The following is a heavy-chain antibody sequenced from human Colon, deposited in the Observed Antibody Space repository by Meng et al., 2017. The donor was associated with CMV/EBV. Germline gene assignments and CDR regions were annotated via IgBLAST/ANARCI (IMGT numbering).Heavy chain of an antibody. CDR3: ANLTVAAPFDY. Sequence: ASVKVSCKASGYSVSDKYLHWVRQAPGQGLEWMGWIKPHSDVTNYAKRFQGRVSMTRDTSINTAYMELSSLTSDDTAVYYCANLTVAAPFDYWGQGTLVTVSS. D-gene: IGHD6-6*01. CDR1: GYSVSDKY. J-gene: IGHJ4*02. V-gene: IGHV1-2*02. CDR2: IKPHSDVT.